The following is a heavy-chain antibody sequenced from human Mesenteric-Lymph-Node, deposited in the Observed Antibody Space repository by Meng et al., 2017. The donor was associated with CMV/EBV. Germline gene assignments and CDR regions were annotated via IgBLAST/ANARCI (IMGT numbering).Heavy chain of an antibody. CDR3: ARVQSISASGKGAFDH. Sequence: GGSLRLSCAASGFTFSSYWMSWVRQAPGKGLEWVANIKQDGSEKYYVDSVKGRFTISRDNAKNSLYLQMNSLRAEDTAVYYCARVQSISASGKGAFDHWGQGTLVTVSS. J-gene: IGHJ4*02. CDR1: GFTFSSYW. D-gene: IGHD6-13*01. CDR2: IKQDGSEK. V-gene: IGHV3-7*01.